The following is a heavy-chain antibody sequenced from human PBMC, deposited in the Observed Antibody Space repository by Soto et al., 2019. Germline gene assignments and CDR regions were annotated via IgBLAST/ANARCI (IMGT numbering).Heavy chain of an antibody. CDR2: INAGNGNT. CDR1: GYTFTSYA. D-gene: IGHD3-10*01. V-gene: IGHV1-3*01. CDR3: ARDKGSGSYYNYYYYGMDV. J-gene: IGHJ6*02. Sequence: ASVKVSCKASGYTFTSYAMHWVRQAPGQRLEWMGWINAGNGNTKYSQKFQGRVTITRDTSASTAYMELSSLRPEDTAVYYCARDKGSGSYYNYYYYGMDVWGQGTTVTVSS.